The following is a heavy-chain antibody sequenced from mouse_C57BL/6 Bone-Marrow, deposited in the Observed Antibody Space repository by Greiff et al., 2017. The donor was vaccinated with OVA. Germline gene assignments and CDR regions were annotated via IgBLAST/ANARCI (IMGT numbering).Heavy chain of an antibody. Sequence: EVQLVESGPGLVKPSQSLSLTCSVTGYSITSGYYWNWIRQFPGNKLEWMGYISYDGSNNYNPSLKNRISITRDTSKNQFFLKLNAVTTEDTATYYCASYTRVYFDYWGQGTTLTVSS. CDR3: ASYTRVYFDY. D-gene: IGHD2-12*01. CDR1: GYSITSGYY. V-gene: IGHV3-6*01. CDR2: ISYDGSN. J-gene: IGHJ2*01.